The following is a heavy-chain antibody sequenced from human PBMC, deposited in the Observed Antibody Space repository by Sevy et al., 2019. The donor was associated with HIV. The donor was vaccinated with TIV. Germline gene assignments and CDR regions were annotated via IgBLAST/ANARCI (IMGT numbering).Heavy chain of an antibody. Sequence: GALRLSCAASGFTFSSYAMSWVRQAPGKGLEWVSAISGSGGSTYYADSVKGRFTISRDNSKNTLYLQMNSLRAEDTAVYYCAKDLGIVVVVAATWTENWFDPWGQGTLVTVSS. J-gene: IGHJ5*02. CDR2: ISGSGGST. CDR1: GFTFSSYA. V-gene: IGHV3-23*01. CDR3: AKDLGIVVVVAATWTENWFDP. D-gene: IGHD2-15*01.